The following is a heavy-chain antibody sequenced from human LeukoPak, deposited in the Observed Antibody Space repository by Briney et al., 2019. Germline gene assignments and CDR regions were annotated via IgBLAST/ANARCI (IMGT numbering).Heavy chain of an antibody. J-gene: IGHJ4*02. D-gene: IGHD1-14*01. V-gene: IGHV3-33*01. Sequence: GRSLRLSCAASGFTFSSYGMHWVRRAPGKGLEWVALIWFDGSNEYYADSLKGRFTISRDNSKNTLYLQMNSLRAEDTAVYYCARDRIYYSDYWGQGTLVTVSS. CDR2: IWFDGSNE. CDR3: ARDRIYYSDY. CDR1: GFTFSSYG.